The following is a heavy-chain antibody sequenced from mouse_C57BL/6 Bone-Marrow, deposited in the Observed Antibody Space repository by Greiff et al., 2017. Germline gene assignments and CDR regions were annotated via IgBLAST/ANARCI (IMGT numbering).Heavy chain of an antibody. CDR2: ISSGGSYT. Sequence: EVKLVESGGDLVKPGGSLKLSCAASGFTFSSYGMSWVRQTPDKRLEWVATISSGGSYTYYPDSVQGRFTISRDNAKNTLYLQMSSLKSEDTAMYYCAREPTIVTTVFYWYFDVWGTGTTVTVSS. J-gene: IGHJ1*03. CDR1: GFTFSSYG. CDR3: AREPTIVTTVFYWYFDV. D-gene: IGHD2-5*01. V-gene: IGHV5-6*01.